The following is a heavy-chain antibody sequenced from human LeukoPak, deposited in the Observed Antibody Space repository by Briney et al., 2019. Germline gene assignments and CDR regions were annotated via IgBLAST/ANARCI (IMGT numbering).Heavy chain of an antibody. Sequence: GGSLRLSCAASGFTFSNYWMHWVRQAPGKGLVWVSRISTDGSTTAYADSVKGRFTISRDNAKNTLYLQMSSLRAEDTAVYYCARFRLAGEGEYYFDYWGQGTLVTVSS. CDR3: ARFRLAGEGEYYFDY. J-gene: IGHJ4*02. V-gene: IGHV3-74*01. CDR2: ISTDGSTT. D-gene: IGHD7-27*01. CDR1: GFTFSNYW.